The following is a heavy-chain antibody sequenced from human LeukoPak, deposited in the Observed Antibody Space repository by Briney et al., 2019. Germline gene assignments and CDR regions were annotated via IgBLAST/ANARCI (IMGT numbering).Heavy chain of an antibody. J-gene: IGHJ3*02. V-gene: IGHV4-59*04. CDR3: AGSGSYGRDAFDI. D-gene: IGHD1-26*01. CDR1: GGSISSYY. CDR2: IYYSGST. Sequence: PSQTLSLTCTVSGGSISSYYWSWIRQPPGKGLEWIGSIYYSGSTYYNPSLKSRVTISVDASKNQFSLKLSSVSAADTAVYYCAGSGSYGRDAFDIWGQGTMVTVSS.